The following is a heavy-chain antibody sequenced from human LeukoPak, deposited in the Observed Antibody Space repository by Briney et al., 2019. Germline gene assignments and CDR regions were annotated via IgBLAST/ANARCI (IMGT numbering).Heavy chain of an antibody. CDR1: GGSISSYY. D-gene: IGHD3-10*01. Sequence: SETLSLTCTVSGGSISSYYWSWIRQPAGKGLEWIGRIYTSGSTNYNPSLKSRVTISVDTSKNQFSLKLSSVTAADTAVYYCARESKLLWFGELLWFDPWGQGTLVTVSS. V-gene: IGHV4-4*07. J-gene: IGHJ5*02. CDR2: IYTSGST. CDR3: ARESKLLWFGELLWFDP.